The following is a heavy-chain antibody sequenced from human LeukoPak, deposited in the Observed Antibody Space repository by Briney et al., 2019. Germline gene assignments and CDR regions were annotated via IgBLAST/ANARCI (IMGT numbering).Heavy chain of an antibody. V-gene: IGHV1-69*05. Sequence: SVKVSCKASGGTFSSYAISWVRQAPGQGLEWMGRIIPIFGTANYAQKFQGRVTITTDESTSTAYMELSSLRSDDTAVYYCARDPFPTYYYDSSGYSDTNWFDPWGQGTLVTVSS. D-gene: IGHD3-22*01. J-gene: IGHJ5*02. CDR3: ARDPFPTYYYDSSGYSDTNWFDP. CDR1: GGTFSSYA. CDR2: IIPIFGTA.